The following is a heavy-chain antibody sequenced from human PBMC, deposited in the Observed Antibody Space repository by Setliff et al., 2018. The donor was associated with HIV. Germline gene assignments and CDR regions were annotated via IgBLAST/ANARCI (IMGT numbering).Heavy chain of an antibody. CDR1: GGSLSGYY. CDR3: ATFLPRGYYFDY. Sequence: SETLSLTCAVYGGSLSGYYWSWIRQPPGKGLEWIGHIYTSGSTNYNPSLKSRVTISVDTSKNQFSLKLSSVTAADTAVYYCATFLPRGYYFDYWGQGTLVTVSS. J-gene: IGHJ4*02. V-gene: IGHV4-4*08. CDR2: IYTSGST. D-gene: IGHD2-2*01.